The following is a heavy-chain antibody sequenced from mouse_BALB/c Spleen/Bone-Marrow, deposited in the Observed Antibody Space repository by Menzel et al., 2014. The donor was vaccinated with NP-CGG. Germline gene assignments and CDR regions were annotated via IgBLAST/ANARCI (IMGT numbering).Heavy chain of an antibody. J-gene: IGHJ2*01. CDR1: GFTFTDYY. CDR2: IRNKAYGYTT. D-gene: IGHD2-12*01. CDR3: ASDMGGLRFDS. V-gene: IGHV7-3*02. Sequence: EVHLVESGGGLVQPGGSLRLSSASSGFTFTDYYMNWVRQPPGKALERLAFIRNKAYGYTTEYSASVKGRFTISRDNSQNILYLHIHALRAEDSSAYCCASDMGGLRFDSWRQCTTLSVSS.